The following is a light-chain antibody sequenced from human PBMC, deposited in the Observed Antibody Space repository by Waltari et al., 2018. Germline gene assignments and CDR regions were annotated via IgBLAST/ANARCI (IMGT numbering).Light chain of an antibody. CDR3: QKYHSAPRT. CDR2: AAS. V-gene: IGKV1-27*01. J-gene: IGKJ1*01. Sequence: DIQMTQSPSSLSASVGDRVTISCRASQGISNFLAWYQQKPGKPPTLLIYAASNLQPGVPSRLRGSGSGTDFTLTITSLQPDDVATYYCQKYHSAPRTFGQGTKVEIK. CDR1: QGISNF.